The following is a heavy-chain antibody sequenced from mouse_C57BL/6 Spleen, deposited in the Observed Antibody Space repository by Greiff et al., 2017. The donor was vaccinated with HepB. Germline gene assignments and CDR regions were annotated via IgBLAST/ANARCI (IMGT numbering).Heavy chain of an antibody. D-gene: IGHD4-1*01. J-gene: IGHJ2*01. CDR3: ARVVDWGRGDY. V-gene: IGHV1-82*01. CDR2: IYPGDGDT. Sequence: VQVVESGPELVKPGASVKISCKASGYAFSSSWMNWVKQRPGKGLEWIGRIYPGDGDTNYNGKFKGKATLTADKSSSTAYMQLSSLTSEDSAVYFCARVVDWGRGDYWGQGTTLTVSS. CDR1: GYAFSSSW.